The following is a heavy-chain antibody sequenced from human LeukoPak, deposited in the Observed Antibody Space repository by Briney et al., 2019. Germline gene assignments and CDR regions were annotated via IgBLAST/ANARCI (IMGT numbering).Heavy chain of an antibody. D-gene: IGHD5-24*01. CDR2: ISPNGVIT. CDR1: GFTFSSYW. V-gene: IGHV3-23*01. CDR3: AKDDAWLQYGN. Sequence: GGSLRLSCAASGFTFSSYWMSWVRQAPGKGLEWVSGISPNGVITYYADSVKGRFTISRDNSKGTVYLQMNSLRPEDTAVYYCAKDDAWLQYGNWGRGTLVTVSS. J-gene: IGHJ4*02.